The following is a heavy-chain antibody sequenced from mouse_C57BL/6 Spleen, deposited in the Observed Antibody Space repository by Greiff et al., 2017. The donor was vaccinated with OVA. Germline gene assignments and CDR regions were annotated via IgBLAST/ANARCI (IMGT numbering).Heavy chain of an antibody. CDR2: IYPGAGGT. V-gene: IGHV1-80*01. Sequence: QVQLQQSGAELVKPGASVKISCKASGYAFSSYWMNWVKQRPGTGLEWIGQIYPGAGGTNYNGKFKGKATLTADKSSSTAYMQLSSLTSEDSAVYFCARSSMVTTLYYYAMDYWGQGTSVTVSS. J-gene: IGHJ4*01. D-gene: IGHD2-1*01. CDR3: ARSSMVTTLYYYAMDY. CDR1: GYAFSSYW.